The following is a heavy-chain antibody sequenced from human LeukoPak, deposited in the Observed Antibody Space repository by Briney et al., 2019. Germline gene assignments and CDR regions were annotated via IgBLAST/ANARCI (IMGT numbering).Heavy chain of an antibody. CDR2: IRYDGSNK. V-gene: IGHV3-30*02. J-gene: IGHJ4*02. CDR1: GFTFSSYG. Sequence: GSLRLSCAASGFTFSSYGMHWVRQAPGKGLEWVAFIRYDGSNKYYADSVKGRFTISRDNSKNTLYLQMNSLRAEDTAVYYCARDLSPLSSSSLDYWGQGTLVTVSS. CDR3: ARDLSPLSSSSLDY. D-gene: IGHD6-6*01.